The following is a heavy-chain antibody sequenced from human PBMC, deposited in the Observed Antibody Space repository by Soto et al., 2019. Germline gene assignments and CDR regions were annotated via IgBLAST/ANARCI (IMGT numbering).Heavy chain of an antibody. CDR1: GFTFSSYS. J-gene: IGHJ4*02. V-gene: IGHV3-48*02. CDR3: ARGSSNWAYYFDF. CDR2: ITSSGTTV. D-gene: IGHD6-13*01. Sequence: EVHLVXSXGGXVQPGXSLXLSCAASGFTFSSYSLNWVRQAPGKGLEWVSYITSSGTTVYYADSVRGRFTISRDNAKNSLYLQMNSLRDDDTAVYYCARGSSNWAYYFDFWGQGTLVTVSS.